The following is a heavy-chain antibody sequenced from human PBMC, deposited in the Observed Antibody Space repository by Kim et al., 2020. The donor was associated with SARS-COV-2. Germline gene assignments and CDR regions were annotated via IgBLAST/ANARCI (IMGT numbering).Heavy chain of an antibody. CDR3: AGYDSSGYYSDAFDI. CDR2: IYYSGST. J-gene: IGHJ3*02. D-gene: IGHD3-22*01. Sequence: SETLSLTCTVSGGSISSYYWSWIRQPPGKGLEWIGYIYYSGSTNYNPSLKSRVTISVDTSKNQFSLKLSSVTAADTAVYYCAGYDSSGYYSDAFDIWGQGTMVTVSS. V-gene: IGHV4-59*08. CDR1: GGSISSYY.